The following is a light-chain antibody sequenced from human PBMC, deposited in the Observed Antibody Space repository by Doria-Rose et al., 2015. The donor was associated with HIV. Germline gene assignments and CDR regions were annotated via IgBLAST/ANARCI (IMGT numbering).Light chain of an antibody. CDR2: RAS. V-gene: IGKV3-15*01. CDR1: QGIGSD. Sequence: TQSPATLSVPPGERATLSCRASQGIGSDLAWYQQKPGQAPRLLIYRASIRATGIPPRFTGGGSGTEFTLTISSPQSEDFAVYFCQQYSQWPPYTFGQGTKLEVK. J-gene: IGKJ2*01. CDR3: QQYSQWPPYT.